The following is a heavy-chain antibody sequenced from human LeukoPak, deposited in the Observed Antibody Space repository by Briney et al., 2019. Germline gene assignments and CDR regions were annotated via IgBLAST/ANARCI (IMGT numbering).Heavy chain of an antibody. J-gene: IGHJ6*03. CDR3: ARGGRYGYNQYYYYMDV. D-gene: IGHD5-24*01. Sequence: GASVKVSCKASGYTFTSYGISWVRQAPGQGLEWMGWISAYNGNTNYAQKLQGRVTMTTDTSTSTAYMELRSLRSDDTAVYYCARGGRYGYNQYYYYMDVWGKGTTVTVSS. V-gene: IGHV1-18*01. CDR2: ISAYNGNT. CDR1: GYTFTSYG.